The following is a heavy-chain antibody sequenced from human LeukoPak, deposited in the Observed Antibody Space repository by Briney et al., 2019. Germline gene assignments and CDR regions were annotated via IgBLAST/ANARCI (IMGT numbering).Heavy chain of an antibody. D-gene: IGHD3-10*01. CDR3: ARHNYGAGSYDWFDP. CDR1: GGSISSSSYY. Sequence: NPSETLSLTCTVSGGSISSSSYYWGWIRQAPGKGLECIGSIYYSGSTYYNPSLKSRVTISVDTSKNQFSLKLSSVTAADTAVYYCARHNYGAGSYDWFDPWGQGTLVTVSS. CDR2: IYYSGST. V-gene: IGHV4-39*01. J-gene: IGHJ5*02.